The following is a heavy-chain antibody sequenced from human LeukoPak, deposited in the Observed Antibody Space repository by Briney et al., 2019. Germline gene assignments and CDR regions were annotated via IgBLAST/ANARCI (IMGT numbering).Heavy chain of an antibody. CDR2: IYYSGST. D-gene: IGHD5-12*01. CDR1: GGSISSSSYS. V-gene: IGHV4-39*01. J-gene: IGHJ5*02. CDR3: ASPPGGDSGYDFWFDP. Sequence: PSQTLSLTCTVSGGSISSSSYSWGWTRQPPGKGLEWIGSIYYSGSTYYNPSLKSRVTISVDTSKNQFSLKLSSVTAADTAVYYCASPPGGDSGYDFWFDPWGQGTLVTVSS.